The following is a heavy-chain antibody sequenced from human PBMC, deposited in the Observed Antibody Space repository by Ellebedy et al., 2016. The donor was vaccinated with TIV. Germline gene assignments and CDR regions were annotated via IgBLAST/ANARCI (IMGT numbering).Heavy chain of an antibody. CDR2: IYSGGST. V-gene: IGHV3-53*01. Sequence: GGSLRLSCAASGFTVSSNYMSWVRQAPGKGLEWVSVIYSGGSTYYADSVKGRFTISRDNSKNTLYLQMNSLRAEDTAVYYCARDQRYCSSTSCANDAFDIWGQGTMVTVSS. D-gene: IGHD2-2*01. CDR1: GFTVSSNY. J-gene: IGHJ3*02. CDR3: ARDQRYCSSTSCANDAFDI.